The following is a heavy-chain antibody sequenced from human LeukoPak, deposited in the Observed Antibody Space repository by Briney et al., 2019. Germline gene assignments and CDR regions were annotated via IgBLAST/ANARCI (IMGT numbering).Heavy chain of an antibody. CDR2: IRYGGSNK. CDR1: GFTFSSHG. V-gene: IGHV3-30*02. Sequence: GGSLRLSCAASGFTFSSHGMHWVRQAPGKGLEWVAFIRYGGSNKYYVDSVKGRFTISRDNSKNTLYLQMNSLRAEDTAVYYCAKDVLRYFDWLSYNDYWGQGTLVTVSS. J-gene: IGHJ4*02. D-gene: IGHD3-9*01. CDR3: AKDVLRYFDWLSYNDY.